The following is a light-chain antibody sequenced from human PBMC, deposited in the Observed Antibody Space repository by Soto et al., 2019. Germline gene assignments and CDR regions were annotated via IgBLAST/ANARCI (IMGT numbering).Light chain of an antibody. Sequence: EIVLTQSPGTLSLSPGERSTLSWRASQSVNSNYLVWYQQKPGQAPRLLIYGASTRAAGITDRFSGSGSGTEFTLTISRLEPEDFAVYYCQHYDNSPLFGPGTKVDIK. J-gene: IGKJ3*01. CDR2: GAS. V-gene: IGKV3-20*01. CDR3: QHYDNSPL. CDR1: QSVNSNY.